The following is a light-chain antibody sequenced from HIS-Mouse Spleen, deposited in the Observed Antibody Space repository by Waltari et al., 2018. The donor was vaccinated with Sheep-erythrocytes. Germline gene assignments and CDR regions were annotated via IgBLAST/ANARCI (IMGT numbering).Light chain of an antibody. CDR3: CSYAGSSTPWV. V-gene: IGLV2-23*01. J-gene: IGLJ3*02. CDR1: SSDVWTYKL. Sequence: QSALTQPASVSESPGPSLTISCTGTSSDVWTYKLICRYQLHPCKAPKLMTYEGSKRPSGVSNRFSGSKSGNTASLTISGLQAEDEADYYCCSYAGSSTPWVFGGGTKLTVL. CDR2: EGS.